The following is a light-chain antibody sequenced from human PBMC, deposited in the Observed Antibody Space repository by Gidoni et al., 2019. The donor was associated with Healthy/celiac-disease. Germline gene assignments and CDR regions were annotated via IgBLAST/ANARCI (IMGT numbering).Light chain of an antibody. J-gene: IGKJ5*01. V-gene: IGKV3-11*01. CDR1: QSVSSY. CDR2: AAS. Sequence: EIVLTQSPATLSLSPGERATLSCRASQSVSSYLAWYQQKPGQAHRLLIYAASNRAPGIPARFSGSVSGTYFTLTISRLEPEDFAVYYCQQGDTFGQGTRLEIK. CDR3: QQGDT.